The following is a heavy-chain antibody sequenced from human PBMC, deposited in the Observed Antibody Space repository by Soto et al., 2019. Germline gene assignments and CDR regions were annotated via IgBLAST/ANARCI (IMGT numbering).Heavy chain of an antibody. D-gene: IGHD3-22*01. V-gene: IGHV1-18*01. Sequence: ASVKVSCKASGYTFTSYGISWVRQAPGQGLEWIGWISAYNGNTNYAQKLQGRVTMTTDTSTRTAYMELRSLRSDDTAVYYCARGGYYDSSGSRNYHYYGMDAWGQGTTVTVSS. CDR1: GYTFTSYG. J-gene: IGHJ6*02. CDR2: ISAYNGNT. CDR3: ARGGYYDSSGSRNYHYYGMDA.